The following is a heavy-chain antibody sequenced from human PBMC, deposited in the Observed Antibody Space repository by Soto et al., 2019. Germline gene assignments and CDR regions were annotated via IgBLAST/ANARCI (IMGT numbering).Heavy chain of an antibody. CDR1: GFTFSSYG. Sequence: GGSLRLSCAASGFTFSSYGMHWVRQAPGKGLEWVAVVSNDEKSIYYADSVRGRFTITRDNSKSTLYLQMNSLRDEDTAVYYCAKPWISESATSHFFFDSWGQGAMVTVSS. V-gene: IGHV3-30*18. CDR3: AKPWISESATSHFFFDS. J-gene: IGHJ4*02. D-gene: IGHD5-12*01. CDR2: VSNDEKSI.